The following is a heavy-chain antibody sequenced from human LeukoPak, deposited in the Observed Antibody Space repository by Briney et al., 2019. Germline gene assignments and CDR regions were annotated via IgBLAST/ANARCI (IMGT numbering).Heavy chain of an antibody. J-gene: IGHJ4*02. Sequence: SETLSLTCTVSGGSISSYYWSWIRQPPGKGLEWIGYIYYSGSTYYNPSLKSRVTISVDTSKNQFSLKLSSVTAADTAVYYCASSRHQNYYDSSGYYEGWGQGTLVTVSS. CDR1: GGSISSYY. CDR3: ASSRHQNYYDSSGYYEG. CDR2: IYYSGST. V-gene: IGHV4-59*12. D-gene: IGHD3-22*01.